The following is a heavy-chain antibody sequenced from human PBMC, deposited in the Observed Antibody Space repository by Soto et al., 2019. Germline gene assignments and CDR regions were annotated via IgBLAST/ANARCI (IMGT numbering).Heavy chain of an antibody. D-gene: IGHD4-17*01. CDR2: ISAYNGNT. CDR1: GYIFTIYS. Sequence: ASVKVSCKASGYIFTIYSISWVRQAPGQGLEWMGWISAYNGNTNYAQKFQGRVTMTTDTSTSTAYMELRSLRSDDRAVYYCATGTTVTRNWFDPWGQGTLVTVSS. J-gene: IGHJ5*02. V-gene: IGHV1-18*01. CDR3: ATGTTVTRNWFDP.